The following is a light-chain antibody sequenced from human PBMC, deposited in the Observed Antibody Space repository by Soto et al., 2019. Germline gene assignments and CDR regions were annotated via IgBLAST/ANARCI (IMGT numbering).Light chain of an antibody. J-gene: IGKJ1*01. CDR1: QSVSSY. CDR2: DAS. CDR3: QQRSYWPGT. Sequence: ETVLTQSPATLSLSPGERATLSCRASQSVSSYLAWYQQKPGQAPRLLIYDASNRATGIPARFSGSGSGTDFTLTISSLEPEDFAVYYCQQRSYWPGTFGQGTKVEIK. V-gene: IGKV3-11*01.